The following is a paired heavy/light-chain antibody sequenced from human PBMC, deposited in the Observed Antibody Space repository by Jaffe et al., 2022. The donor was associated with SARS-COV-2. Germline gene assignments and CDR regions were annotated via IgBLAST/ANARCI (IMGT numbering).Heavy chain of an antibody. CDR1: GFTFSTYG. J-gene: IGHJ4*02. CDR3: AKDWWHYDISGSVFDY. V-gene: IGHV3-30*18. Sequence: QVQLVESGGGVVQPGRSLRLSCAASGFTFSTYGMHWVRQAPGKGLEWVAVISHDGSSKYYADSVKGRFSISRDNSKNTVFLQMNSLRAEDTAVYYCAKDWWHYDISGSVFDYWGQGALVTVSS. CDR2: ISHDGSSK. D-gene: IGHD3-22*01.
Light chain of an antibody. V-gene: IGKV3-20*01. CDR2: GAS. CDR1: QSVSSSY. Sequence: EIVLTQFPGTLSLSPGETATLSCRASQSVSSSYLAWYQQKPGQAPRLLMYGASSRAAGVPDRFSGSGSGTDFTLIISRLEPEDFALYYCQQYGSSPGYTFGQGTKLEIK. J-gene: IGKJ2*01. CDR3: QQYGSSPGYT.